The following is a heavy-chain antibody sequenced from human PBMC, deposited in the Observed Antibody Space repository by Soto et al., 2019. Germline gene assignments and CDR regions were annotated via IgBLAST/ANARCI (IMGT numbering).Heavy chain of an antibody. CDR2: IIPIFGTA. J-gene: IGHJ3*02. V-gene: IGHV1-69*01. CDR1: GGTFSSYA. Sequence: QVQLVQSGAEVKKPGSSVKVSCKASGGTFSSYAISWVRQAPGQGLEWMGGIIPIFGTANYAQKFQGRVTITADESTSTAYMELSSLGSEDTAVYYCARDAYYYDSSDPGAFDIWGQGTMVTVSS. CDR3: ARDAYYYDSSDPGAFDI. D-gene: IGHD3-22*01.